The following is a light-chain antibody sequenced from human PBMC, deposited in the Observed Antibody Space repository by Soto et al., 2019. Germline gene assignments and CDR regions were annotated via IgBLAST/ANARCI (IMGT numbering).Light chain of an antibody. CDR1: QSVSNH. J-gene: IGKJ1*01. V-gene: IGKV3-15*01. CDR2: DAS. CDR3: QQYNKWPPWT. Sequence: EIVMTQSPATLSVSPGERATLSCRASQSVSNHLAWFQQKPGQAPRLLIYDASTRATGVPARFSGSGSGTEFTLTISSLQSEDFAVYFCQQYNKWPPWTFGQGTKVGIK.